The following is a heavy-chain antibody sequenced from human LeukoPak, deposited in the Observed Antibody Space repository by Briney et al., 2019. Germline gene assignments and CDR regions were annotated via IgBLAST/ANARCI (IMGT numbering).Heavy chain of an antibody. J-gene: IGHJ4*02. Sequence: GGSLRLSCTASGFAFRDYAVNWIRRAPGKGLEWVGFIKSKTYGATAEYAASVQGRFTISRDDSKSIAYLQLDGLNTEDTGVYYCTRDLRWYFDYWGQGTLVTVSS. CDR3: TRDLRWYFDY. V-gene: IGHV3-49*03. D-gene: IGHD2-21*01. CDR2: IKSKTYGATA. CDR1: GFAFRDYA.